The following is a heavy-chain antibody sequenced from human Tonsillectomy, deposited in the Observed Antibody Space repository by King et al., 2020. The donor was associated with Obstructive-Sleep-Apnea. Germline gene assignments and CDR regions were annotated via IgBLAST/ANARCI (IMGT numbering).Heavy chain of an antibody. V-gene: IGHV3-9*01. Sequence: VQLVQSGGGWVQPGRSLRLSCAASGFTFDVYAMHWVRQAPGKGLEWVSGISWNSGSIGYAYSVKGRFTISRDNAKNSLYLQMNSLRAEDTAVYYCAKDIRSSGYGDFDYWGQGTLVTVSS. D-gene: IGHD3-22*01. CDR2: ISWNSGSI. J-gene: IGHJ4*02. CDR3: AKDIRSSGYGDFDY. CDR1: GFTFDVYA.